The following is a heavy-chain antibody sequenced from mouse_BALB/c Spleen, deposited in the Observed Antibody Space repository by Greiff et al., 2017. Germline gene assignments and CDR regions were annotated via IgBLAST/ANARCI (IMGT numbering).Heavy chain of an antibody. CDR2: ISSGGST. CDR3: AGGRGVVVYYYAMDY. Sequence: EVKLMESGGGLVQPGGSLKLSCAASGFTFSSYAMSWVRQTPEKRLEWVASISSGGSTYYPDSVKGRFTISRDNARNILYLQMSSPRSEDTAMYYCAGGRGVVVYYYAMDYWGQGTSVTVSS. J-gene: IGHJ4*01. V-gene: IGHV5-6-5*01. CDR1: GFTFSSYA. D-gene: IGHD1-1*01.